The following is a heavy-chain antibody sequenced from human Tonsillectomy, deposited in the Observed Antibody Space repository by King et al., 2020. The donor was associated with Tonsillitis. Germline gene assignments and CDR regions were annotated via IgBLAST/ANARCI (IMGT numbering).Heavy chain of an antibody. V-gene: IGHV3-7*03. J-gene: IGHJ6*03. CDR3: ARGAPQGVWYYYYYYMDV. CDR1: GFTFSSYW. Sequence: VQLVESGGGLVQPGGSLRLSCAASGFTFSSYWMSWVRQAPGKGLEWVANIKQDGSEKYYVDSVKGRFTISRDNAQNSLYLQMNSLRAEDTAVYYCARGAPQGVWYYYYYYMDVWGKGTTVTVSS. D-gene: IGHD3-10*01. CDR2: IKQDGSEK.